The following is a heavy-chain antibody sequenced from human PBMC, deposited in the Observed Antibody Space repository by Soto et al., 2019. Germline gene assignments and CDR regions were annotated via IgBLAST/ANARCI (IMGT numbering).Heavy chain of an antibody. V-gene: IGHV4-31*03. CDR3: ARQTLGSRYFDL. J-gene: IGHJ2*01. CDR2: IYYSGNT. CDR1: GGSISGGGYY. D-gene: IGHD7-27*01. Sequence: QVQLQESGPGLVKPSQTLSLTCTVSGGSISGGGYYWTWIRQHPGKGLEWIGYIYYSGNTYYNPSVQSRITIAVGTSKNQFPLKRNSVTAADTAVYYCARQTLGSRYFDLWGRGTLVTVSS.